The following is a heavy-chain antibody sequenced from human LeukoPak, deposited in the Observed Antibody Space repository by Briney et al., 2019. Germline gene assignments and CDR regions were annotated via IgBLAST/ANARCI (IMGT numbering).Heavy chain of an antibody. CDR3: ADNKRGRNYYYYMDV. D-gene: IGHD2/OR15-2a*01. V-gene: IGHV3-30*02. CDR1: GFTFSTYG. CDR2: IRYDGSNK. Sequence: GGSLRLSCAASGFTFSTYGMHWVRQAPGKGLEWVAFIRYDGSNKYYADSVKGRFTISRDNSENTLYLQMISLRPDDTAVYYCADNKRGRNYYYYMDVWGKGTTVTISS. J-gene: IGHJ6*03.